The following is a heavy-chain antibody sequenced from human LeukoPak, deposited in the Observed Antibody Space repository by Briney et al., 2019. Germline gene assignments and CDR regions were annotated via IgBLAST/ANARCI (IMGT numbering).Heavy chain of an antibody. Sequence: GGSLRLSCAASGFTFSSSWMSWVRQASGKGLEWVTNIKPDGSEKYYVDSVKGRFTISRDNAKNSLYLQMNSLRAEDTALYYCARDTVGVTDYWGQGTLVTVSS. V-gene: IGHV3-7*01. CDR2: IKPDGSEK. J-gene: IGHJ4*02. CDR1: GFTFSSSW. CDR3: ARDTVGVTDY. D-gene: IGHD1-26*01.